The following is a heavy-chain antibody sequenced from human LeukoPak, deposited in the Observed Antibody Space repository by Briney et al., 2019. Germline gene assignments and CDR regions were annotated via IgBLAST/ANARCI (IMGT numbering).Heavy chain of an antibody. Sequence: PGGSLRLSCAASGFTFDDYTMHWVRQAPGKGLEWVSLISWDGGSTYYADSVKGRFTISRDNSKNSLYLQMNSLRAEDTALYYCAKALSYYYDSSGGLDPWGQGTLVTVSS. CDR1: GFTFDDYT. CDR3: AKALSYYYDSSGGLDP. V-gene: IGHV3-43*01. J-gene: IGHJ5*02. CDR2: ISWDGGST. D-gene: IGHD3-22*01.